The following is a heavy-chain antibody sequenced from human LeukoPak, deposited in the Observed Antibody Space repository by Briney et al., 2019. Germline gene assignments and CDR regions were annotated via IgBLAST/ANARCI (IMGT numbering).Heavy chain of an antibody. Sequence: GGSLRLSCAASGFTFSSYWMSWVRQAPGKGLEWVSAISGSGGSTYYADSVKGRFTISRDNSKNTLYLQMSSLRAEDTAVYYCAKDRSSWYLNWFDPWGQGTLVTVSS. J-gene: IGHJ5*02. D-gene: IGHD6-13*01. CDR1: GFTFSSYW. V-gene: IGHV3-23*01. CDR3: AKDRSSWYLNWFDP. CDR2: ISGSGGST.